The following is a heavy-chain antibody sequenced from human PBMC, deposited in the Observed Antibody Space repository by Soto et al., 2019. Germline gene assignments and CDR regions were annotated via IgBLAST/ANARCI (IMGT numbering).Heavy chain of an antibody. V-gene: IGHV3-21*01. CDR2: ISSSSSYI. J-gene: IGHJ6*02. Sequence: EVQLVESGGGPVKPGGSLRLSCAASGFTFSSYSMNWVRQAPGKGLEWVSSISSSSSYIYYADSVKGRFTISRDNAKNSLYLQMNSLRAEDTAVYYCARDMADTVYYYYGMDVWGQGTTVTVSS. CDR3: ARDMADTVYYYYGMDV. D-gene: IGHD5-18*01. CDR1: GFTFSSYS.